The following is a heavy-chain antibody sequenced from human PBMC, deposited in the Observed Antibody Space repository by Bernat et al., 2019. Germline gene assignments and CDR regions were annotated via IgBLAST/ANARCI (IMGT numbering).Heavy chain of an antibody. CDR2: INPSGGYT. CDR1: GYTFTDSY. J-gene: IGHJ4*02. D-gene: IGHD2-21*02. Sequence: QVQLVQSGAEVKKPGASVKVSCKASGYTFTDSYLHWVRQAPGQGLEWMGIINPSGGYTSYAQKFQGRFTMTRDTSTSTVSMELSSLRSEDTAVYFCARLGDGGGGGGYWGQGTLVTVSS. CDR3: ARLGDGGGGGGY. V-gene: IGHV1-46*03.